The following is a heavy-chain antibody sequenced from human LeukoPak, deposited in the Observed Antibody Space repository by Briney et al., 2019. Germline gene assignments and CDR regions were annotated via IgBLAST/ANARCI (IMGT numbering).Heavy chain of an antibody. CDR2: ISISGEST. CDR1: GFTFSSYA. V-gene: IGHV3-23*01. CDR3: ARLISTSSSRFSDY. Sequence: GGSLRLACAASGFTFSSYATSWVRQAPGKGLEWVSAISISGESTYYADSVKGRFTISRDTSRNTLYLQMHSLRAEDTAVYYCARLISTSSSRFSDYWGQGTLVTVSS. J-gene: IGHJ4*02. D-gene: IGHD6-6*01.